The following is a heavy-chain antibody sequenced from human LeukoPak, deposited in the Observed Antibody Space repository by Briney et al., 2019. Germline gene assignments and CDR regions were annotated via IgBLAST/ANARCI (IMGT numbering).Heavy chain of an antibody. CDR3: ARDGSPEGVVIYLVDY. CDR2: IKPDGSEK. CDR1: GFTFSTYW. Sequence: GGSLRLSCAVSGFTFSTYWMNWVRQAPGKGPEWVANIKPDGSEKFYVDSVKGRFTVSRDNAKNLLYLQMNSLRAEDTAVYYCARDGSPEGVVIYLVDYWGQGTLVTVSS. V-gene: IGHV3-7*01. J-gene: IGHJ4*02. D-gene: IGHD3-3*01.